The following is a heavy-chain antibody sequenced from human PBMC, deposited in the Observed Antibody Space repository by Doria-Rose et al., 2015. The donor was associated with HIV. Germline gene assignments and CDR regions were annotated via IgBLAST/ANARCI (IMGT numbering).Heavy chain of an antibody. CDR1: GVSLSSPGMG. V-gene: IGHV2-26*01. D-gene: IGHD6-13*01. Sequence: SGPVLVKPTETLTLTCTVSGVSLSSPGMGVSWIRQPPGKALEWLANNFSDDERSYKTYLKSRLTISSGTSKSQVVLTMTDMDPVDTATYYCARIKSSRWYHKYYFDFWGQGTLVIVSA. J-gene: IGHJ4*02. CDR3: ARIKSSRWYHKYYFDF. CDR2: NFSDDER.